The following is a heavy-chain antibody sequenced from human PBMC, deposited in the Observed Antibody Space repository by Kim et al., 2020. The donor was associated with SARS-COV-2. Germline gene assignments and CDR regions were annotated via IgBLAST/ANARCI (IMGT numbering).Heavy chain of an antibody. V-gene: IGHV3-23*01. CDR3: AKDPRSSTYYYYYYMDV. D-gene: IGHD6-13*01. Sequence: VKGRFTISRDNAKNTLDLQMNSRRAEDTAVYYCAKDPRSSTYYYYYYMDVWGKGTTVTVSS. J-gene: IGHJ6*03.